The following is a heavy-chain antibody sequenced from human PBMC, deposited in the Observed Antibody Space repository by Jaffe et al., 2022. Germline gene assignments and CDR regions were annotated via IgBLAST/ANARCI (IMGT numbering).Heavy chain of an antibody. J-gene: IGHJ5*02. CDR2: ISSSSSYI. V-gene: IGHV3-21*01. CDR1: GFTFSSYS. Sequence: EVQLVESGGGLVKPGGSLRLSCAASGFTFSSYSMNWVRQAPGKGLEWVSSISSSSSYIYYADSVKGRFTISRDNAKNSLYLQMNSLRAEDTAVYYCARSGTTSLLGRVGVWFDPWGQGTLVTVSS. D-gene: IGHD2-15*01. CDR3: ARSGTTSLLGRVGVWFDP.